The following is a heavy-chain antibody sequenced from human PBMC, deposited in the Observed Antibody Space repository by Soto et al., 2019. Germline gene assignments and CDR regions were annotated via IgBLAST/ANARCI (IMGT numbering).Heavy chain of an antibody. Sequence: LRLSCAASGFTFSSYAMSWVRQAPGKGLEWVSAISGSGGSTYYADSVKGRFTISRDNSKNTLYLQMNSLRAEDTAVYYCAKDSGCSSTSCYKHYYYGMDVWGQGTTVTVSS. CDR1: GFTFSSYA. V-gene: IGHV3-23*01. D-gene: IGHD2-2*02. CDR2: ISGSGGST. CDR3: AKDSGCSSTSCYKHYYYGMDV. J-gene: IGHJ6*02.